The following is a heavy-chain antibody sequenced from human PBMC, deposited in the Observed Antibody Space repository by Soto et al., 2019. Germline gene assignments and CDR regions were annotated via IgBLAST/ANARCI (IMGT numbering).Heavy chain of an antibody. V-gene: IGHV3-23*01. D-gene: IGHD2-15*01. Sequence: GGSLILSCAASGFSFTSLVMSWVRQAPGKGLEWVSSIDGSGATTYYADSVKGRFTVSKDNSRTTLYLQMSSLRAEDTATYYCAEGGDFDYWGRGALVTVSS. CDR2: IDGSGATT. J-gene: IGHJ4*02. CDR3: AEGGDFDY. CDR1: GFSFTSLV.